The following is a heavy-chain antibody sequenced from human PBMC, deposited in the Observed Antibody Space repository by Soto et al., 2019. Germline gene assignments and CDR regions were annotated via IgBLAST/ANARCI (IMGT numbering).Heavy chain of an antibody. J-gene: IGHJ6*03. Sequence: GGSLRLSCAASGFTVSSNYMSWVRQAPGKGLEWVSVIYSGGSTYYADSVKGRFTISRDNSKNTLYLQMNSLRAEDMAVYYCARIGGSRYYYYYYMDVWGKGTTVTVSS. CDR3: ARIGGSRYYYYYYMDV. CDR1: GFTVSSNY. D-gene: IGHD3-10*01. CDR2: IYSGGST. V-gene: IGHV3-66*01.